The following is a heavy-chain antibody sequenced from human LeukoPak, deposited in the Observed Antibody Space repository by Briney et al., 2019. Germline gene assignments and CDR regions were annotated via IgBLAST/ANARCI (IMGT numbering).Heavy chain of an antibody. CDR1: GFTVSSNY. Sequence: GSLRLSCAASGFTVSSNYMSWVRQAPGKGLEWIGEINHSGSTNYNPSLKSRVTISVDTSKNQFSLKLSSVTAADTAVYYCARGAGATPFDYWGQGTLVTVSS. J-gene: IGHJ4*02. CDR2: INHSGST. CDR3: ARGAGATPFDY. D-gene: IGHD1-26*01. V-gene: IGHV4-34*01.